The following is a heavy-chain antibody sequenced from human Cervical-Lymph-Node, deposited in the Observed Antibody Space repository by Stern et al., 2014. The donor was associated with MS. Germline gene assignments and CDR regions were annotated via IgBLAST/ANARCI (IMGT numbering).Heavy chain of an antibody. CDR1: GG. D-gene: IGHD3-10*01. Sequence: VQLEESGADVKKPGSSVRVSCKAFGGISWLRQAPGQGLEWMGGILPFVGAPNYAQRFLGRLTITADRWTNTTYMELTSLRYDDTAVYYCARGSGDNWFDPWGQGTLVSVSS. CDR3: ARGSGDNWFDP. V-gene: IGHV1-69*06. J-gene: IGHJ5*02. CDR2: ILPFVGAP.